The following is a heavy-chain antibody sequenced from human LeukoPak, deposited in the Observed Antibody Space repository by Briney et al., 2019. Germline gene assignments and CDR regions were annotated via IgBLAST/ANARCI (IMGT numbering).Heavy chain of an antibody. Sequence: ASVKVSFKASGYTFTSYGISWVRQAPGQGLEWMGWISAYNGNTNYAQKLQGRVTMTTDTSTSTAYMELRSLRSDDTAVYYCASAGGDYDTVSGFDYWGQGTLVSVSS. V-gene: IGHV1-18*01. D-gene: IGHD4-17*01. CDR2: ISAYNGNT. CDR3: ASAGGDYDTVSGFDY. CDR1: GYTFTSYG. J-gene: IGHJ4*02.